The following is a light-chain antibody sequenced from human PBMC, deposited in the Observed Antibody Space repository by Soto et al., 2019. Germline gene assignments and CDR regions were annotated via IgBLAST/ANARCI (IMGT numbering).Light chain of an antibody. J-gene: IGLJ1*01. CDR1: SSDVGGYNY. V-gene: IGLV2-11*01. Sequence: QSVLTQPRSVSGSPGQSVTISCTGTSSDVGGYNYVSWYQQHPGKAPKLMIYDVRKWPSGVPDRFSGSKSGNTASLTISGLQAEDEADYSCCSYAGSYTYVFGTGTKLTVL. CDR3: CSYAGSYTYV. CDR2: DVR.